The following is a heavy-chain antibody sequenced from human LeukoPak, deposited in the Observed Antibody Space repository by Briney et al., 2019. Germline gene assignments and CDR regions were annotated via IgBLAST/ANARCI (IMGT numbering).Heavy chain of an antibody. CDR2: INGDGSFT. CDR3: ARGLPYDSSGYYPFDY. Sequence: PGGSLRLSCAASGLTFSSYWMHWVRQAPGKGLVCVSRINGDGSFTIYADSVKGRFTISRDNAKNTLYLQMNSLRAEDTAVYYCARGLPYDSSGYYPFDYWGQGTLVTVSS. D-gene: IGHD3-22*01. J-gene: IGHJ4*02. V-gene: IGHV3-74*01. CDR1: GLTFSSYW.